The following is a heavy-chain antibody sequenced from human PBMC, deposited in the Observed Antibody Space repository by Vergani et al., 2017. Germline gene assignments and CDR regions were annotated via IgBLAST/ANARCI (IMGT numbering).Heavy chain of an antibody. CDR2: IYPGDSDT. V-gene: IGHV5-51*01. D-gene: IGHD6-6*01. Sequence: EVQLVQSGAEVKTPGESLKISCKCSGYIFTSYWIGWVRRMPGKGLEWMGIIYPGDSDTRYSPSFQGQVTISADKSISTACLQWSSLKASDTAMYYWASPTAPGSSSFDYWGQGTLVTVSS. CDR3: ASPTAPGSSSFDY. CDR1: GYIFTSYW. J-gene: IGHJ4*02.